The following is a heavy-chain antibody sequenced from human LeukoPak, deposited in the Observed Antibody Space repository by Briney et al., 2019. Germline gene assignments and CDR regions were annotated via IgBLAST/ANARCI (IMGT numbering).Heavy chain of an antibody. CDR2: ISSSGSTI. CDR1: GFTFSDYY. Sequence: GGSLRLSCAASGFTFSDYYMSWIRQAPGKGLEWVSYISSSGSTIYYADSVKGRFTISRDNAKNSLYLQMNSLRVEDTAVYYCARWGDHGTRDAFDIWGQGTMVTVSS. V-gene: IGHV3-11*04. D-gene: IGHD1-7*01. CDR3: ARWGDHGTRDAFDI. J-gene: IGHJ3*02.